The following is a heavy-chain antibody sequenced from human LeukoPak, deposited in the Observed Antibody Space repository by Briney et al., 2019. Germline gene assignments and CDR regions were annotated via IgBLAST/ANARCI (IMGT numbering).Heavy chain of an antibody. V-gene: IGHV1-46*01. Sequence: ASVKVSCKASGYTFTNYYMHWVRHAPGQGLEWMGIINPSGTSTTYAQRFQGRVTMTRDMSTSTVYMELSSLRSDDTAVYYCAREANAVDYWGQGTLVTVSS. CDR3: AREANAVDY. D-gene: IGHD2-8*01. J-gene: IGHJ4*02. CDR1: GYTFTNYY. CDR2: INPSGTST.